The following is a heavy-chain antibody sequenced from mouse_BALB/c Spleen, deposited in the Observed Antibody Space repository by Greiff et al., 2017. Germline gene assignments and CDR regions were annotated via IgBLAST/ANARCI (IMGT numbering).Heavy chain of an antibody. Sequence: LVESGAELVRPGSSVKISCKASGYAFSSYWMNWVKQRPGQGLEWIGQIYPGDGDTNYNGKFKGKATLTADKSSSTAYMQLSSLTSEDSAVYFCARVPAVYYGYDFAYWGQGTLVTVSA. CDR1: GYAFSSYW. V-gene: IGHV1-80*01. J-gene: IGHJ3*01. D-gene: IGHD2-2*01. CDR3: ARVPAVYYGYDFAY. CDR2: IYPGDGDT.